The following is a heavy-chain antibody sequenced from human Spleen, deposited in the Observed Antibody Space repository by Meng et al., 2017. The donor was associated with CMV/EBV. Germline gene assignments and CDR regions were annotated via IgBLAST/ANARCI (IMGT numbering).Heavy chain of an antibody. CDR1: GSLSGYY. V-gene: IGHV4-34*01. CDR3: ARSGLHGGNSRKARNFDL. D-gene: IGHD4-23*01. CDR2: IDDAGTT. J-gene: IGHJ4*02. Sequence: SETLSLTCAVYGSLSGYYWSWIRQTPGKGLEWIADIDDAGTTNHNPPLNSRVMISVDPSKRQISLRLRSGTAADTAVYYCARSGLHGGNSRKARNFDLWGQGTLVTVSS.